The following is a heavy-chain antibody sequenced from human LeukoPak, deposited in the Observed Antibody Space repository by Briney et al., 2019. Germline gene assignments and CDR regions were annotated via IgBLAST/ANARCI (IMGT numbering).Heavy chain of an antibody. CDR1: GFTFSSYS. Sequence: GGSLRLSCAASGFTFSSYSMNWVRQAPGERPEWVANIKEDGSEKYYVDSVKGRFTISRDNAKNSLYLQMNSLRAEDTAVYYCATGRTKKYWGQGTLVTVSS. V-gene: IGHV3-7*01. CDR3: ATGRTKKY. J-gene: IGHJ4*02. D-gene: IGHD2-8*01. CDR2: IKEDGSEK.